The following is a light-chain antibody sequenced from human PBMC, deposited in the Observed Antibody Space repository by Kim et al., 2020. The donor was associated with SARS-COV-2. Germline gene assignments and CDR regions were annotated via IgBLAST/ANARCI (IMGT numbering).Light chain of an antibody. CDR1: SSDVGSYNY. Sequence: SITISCTGTSSDVGSYNYVSWYQQHPGKAPKLMIYAVSSRPSGVSNRFSGSKSGNTASLTISGLQAEDEADYYCSSYTRSSTNYVFGTGTKVTVL. J-gene: IGLJ1*01. CDR3: SSYTRSSTNYV. V-gene: IGLV2-14*03. CDR2: AVS.